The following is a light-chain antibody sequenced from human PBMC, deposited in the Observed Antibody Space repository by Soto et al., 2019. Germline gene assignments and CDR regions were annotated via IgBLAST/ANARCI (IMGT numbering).Light chain of an antibody. CDR3: SSYTSTNTLG. J-gene: IGLJ2*01. Sequence: QSALTQPASVSGSPGQSITISCTGTSSDVGGYNYVSWYQQHPGKAPKLMIYEVNNRPSGVSFRFSGSKSGSTASLTISGLQAEDEAEYYCSSYTSTNTLGFGGGTKLTVL. V-gene: IGLV2-14*01. CDR1: SSDVGGYNY. CDR2: EVN.